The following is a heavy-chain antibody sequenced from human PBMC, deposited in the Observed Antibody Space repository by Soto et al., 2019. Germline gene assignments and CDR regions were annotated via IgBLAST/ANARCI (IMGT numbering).Heavy chain of an antibody. CDR1: GFTFSNSA. CDR3: ANDPLEGAVDP. J-gene: IGHJ5*02. Sequence: PGWSLRLSCAASGFTFSNSAMSWVRQAPGKGLEWVSAITGSGGSTYYADSVKGRFTVSRDNSKNTLYLQMNSLRAEDTAVYYCANDPLEGAVDPWGQGTLVTVSS. CDR2: ITGSGGST. V-gene: IGHV3-23*01.